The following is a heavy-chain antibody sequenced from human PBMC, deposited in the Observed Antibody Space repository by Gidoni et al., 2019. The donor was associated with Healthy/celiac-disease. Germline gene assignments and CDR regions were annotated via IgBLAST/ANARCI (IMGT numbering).Heavy chain of an antibody. CDR3: AKDSSGWLASYFDY. CDR2: ISGRGGST. Sequence: EVQLLEAGGGLVQPGGSLRLSCAASGFTVSSYAMSWVRQAPGKGLEWVSAISGRGGSTYYADSVKGRFTISRDNSKNTLYLQMNSLRAEDTAVYYCAKDSSGWLASYFDYWGQGTLVTVSS. CDR1: GFTVSSYA. J-gene: IGHJ4*02. D-gene: IGHD6-19*01. V-gene: IGHV3-23*01.